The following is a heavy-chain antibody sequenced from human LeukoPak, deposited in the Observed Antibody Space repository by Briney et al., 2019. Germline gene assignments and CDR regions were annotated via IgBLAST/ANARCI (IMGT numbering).Heavy chain of an antibody. CDR1: GFTFSSYA. CDR2: ISGSGGST. Sequence: GGSLRLSCAASGFTFSSYAMSWVRQAPGKGLEWVSAISGSGGSTYYADSVKGRLTISRDNSKNTLYLQMNSLRAEDTAVYYCAKRRYSGSYYAYWGQGTLVTVSS. V-gene: IGHV3-23*01. CDR3: AKRRYSGSYYAY. D-gene: IGHD1-26*01. J-gene: IGHJ4*02.